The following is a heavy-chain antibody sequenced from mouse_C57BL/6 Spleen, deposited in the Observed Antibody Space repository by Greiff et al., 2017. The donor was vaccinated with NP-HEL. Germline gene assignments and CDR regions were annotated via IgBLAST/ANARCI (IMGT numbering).Heavy chain of an antibody. D-gene: IGHD2-1*01. V-gene: IGHV1-66*01. CDR3: ARANYGNYDPWFAY. CDR1: GYSFTSYY. Sequence: VQLQESGPELVKPGASVKISCKASGYSFTSYYIHWVKQRPGQGLEWIGWIYPGSGNTKYNEKFKGKATLTADTSSSTAYMQLSSLTSEDSAVYYCARANYGNYDPWFAYWGQGTLVTVSA. CDR2: IYPGSGNT. J-gene: IGHJ3*01.